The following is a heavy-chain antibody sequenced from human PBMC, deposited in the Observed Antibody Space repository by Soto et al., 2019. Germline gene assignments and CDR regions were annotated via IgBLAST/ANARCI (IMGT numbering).Heavy chain of an antibody. CDR1: EFTFSTYA. V-gene: IGHV3-23*01. CDR3: TRDPNGDHIGAFDF. Sequence: EVQVLESGGGLVQPGGSLRLSCAGSEFTFSTYAMTWVRQAPGEGLEWVSSITGSGVGTSYADPVKGRFTSSRDNSKDTLYLQMNSLRVEDTAVYYCTRDPNGDHIGAFDFWGQGIMVTVSS. J-gene: IGHJ3*01. D-gene: IGHD4-17*01. CDR2: ITGSGVGT.